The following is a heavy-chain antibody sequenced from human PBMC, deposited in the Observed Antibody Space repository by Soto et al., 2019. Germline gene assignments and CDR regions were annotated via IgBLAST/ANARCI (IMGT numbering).Heavy chain of an antibody. CDR2: ISSSSITI. CDR3: ARSYIVVVVAASLIDY. D-gene: IGHD2-15*01. Sequence: EVQLVESGGGLVQPGGSLRLSCAASGFTFSSYSMNWVRQAPGKGLEWVSYISSSSITIYYANSVKGRLTISRDNGKNSQYMQMNSLRDEDTAVYYCARSYIVVVVAASLIDYWGQGTLVTVSS. J-gene: IGHJ4*02. CDR1: GFTFSSYS. V-gene: IGHV3-48*02.